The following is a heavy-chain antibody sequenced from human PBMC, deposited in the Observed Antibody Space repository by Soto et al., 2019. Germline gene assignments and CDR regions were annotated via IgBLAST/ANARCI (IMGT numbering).Heavy chain of an antibody. V-gene: IGHV4-39*01. CDR3: ARQSGDIVVVPAGFFDY. J-gene: IGHJ4*02. Sequence: PSETLSLPCTVSGGSIRSTFYYWVWIRQPPGKGLEWIGSIYYSGRTSYNPSHNPSLTSRLTMSVDTSNNQFSLKLSSVTAADSAVYYCARQSGDIVVVPAGFFDYWGQGTLVTVSS. CDR1: GGSIRSTFYY. D-gene: IGHD2-2*01. CDR2: IYYSGRT.